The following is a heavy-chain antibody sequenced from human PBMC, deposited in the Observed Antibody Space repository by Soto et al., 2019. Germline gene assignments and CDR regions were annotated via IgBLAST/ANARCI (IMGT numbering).Heavy chain of an antibody. D-gene: IGHD3-22*01. Sequence: LRLSRVASGFTFSSSDMNWVRLAPGKGLEWVSYISSSGSTVYHADSVEGRLTISRDNAKNSLFLQMTSLRAEDTALYYCAREGSYDTMDYWGLGTLVTVSS. V-gene: IGHV3-48*03. CDR3: AREGSYDTMDY. CDR1: GFTFSSSD. J-gene: IGHJ4*02. CDR2: ISSSGSTV.